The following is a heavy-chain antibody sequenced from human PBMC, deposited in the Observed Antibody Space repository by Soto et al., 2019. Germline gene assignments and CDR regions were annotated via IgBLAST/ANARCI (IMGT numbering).Heavy chain of an antibody. CDR2: IDPSDSYT. Sequence: SGESLKISCKGSGYSFTSYWISWVRQMPGKGLEWMGRIDPSDSYTNYSPSFQGHVTISADKSISTAYLQWSSLKASDTAMYYCERHVGIPAYYYGMDVWGQGTTVTVSS. CDR3: ERHVGIPAYYYGMDV. CDR1: GYSFTSYW. J-gene: IGHJ6*02. V-gene: IGHV5-10-1*01. D-gene: IGHD5-18*01.